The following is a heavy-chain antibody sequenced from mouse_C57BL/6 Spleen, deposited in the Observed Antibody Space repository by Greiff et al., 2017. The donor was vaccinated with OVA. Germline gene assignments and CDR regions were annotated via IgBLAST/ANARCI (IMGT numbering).Heavy chain of an antibody. CDR2: INPNNGGT. D-gene: IGHD2-1*01. CDR1: GYTFTDYY. J-gene: IGHJ2*01. V-gene: IGHV1-26*01. CDR3: ARNGNYLYYFDY. Sequence: VQLKQSGPELVKPGASVKISCKASGYTFTDYYMNWVKQSHGKSLEWIGDINPNNGGTSYNQKFKGKATLPVAKSSSTAYMELRSLTSEDSAVYDCARNGNYLYYFDYWGQGTTLTVSS.